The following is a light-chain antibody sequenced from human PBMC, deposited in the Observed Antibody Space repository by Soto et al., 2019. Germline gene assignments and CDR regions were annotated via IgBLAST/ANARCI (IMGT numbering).Light chain of an antibody. J-gene: IGLJ1*01. CDR3: QSYASSPSANFV. CDR2: DNN. V-gene: IGLV1-44*01. Sequence: QSVLTQPPSASGTPGQRVTISCSGSSSNIGKNSVNWYQQFPGTAPKLLIYDNNNRPSGVPDRFSGSKSGTSASLAITGLRADDEADYYCQSYASSPSANFVFGTGTKLTVL. CDR1: SSNIGKNS.